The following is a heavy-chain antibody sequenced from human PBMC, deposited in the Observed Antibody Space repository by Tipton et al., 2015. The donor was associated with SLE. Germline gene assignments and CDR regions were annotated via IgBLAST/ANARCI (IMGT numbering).Heavy chain of an antibody. CDR3: ARARTLEWLVGNWFDP. CDR2: INHSGST. CDR1: GGSFSGYY. Sequence: TLSLTCAVYGGSFSGYYWSWIRQPPGKGLEWIGEINHSGSTNYNPSLKSRVTISVDTSKNQFSLKLSSVTAADTAVYYCARARTLEWLVGNWFDPWGQGTLVTVSS. V-gene: IGHV4-34*01. D-gene: IGHD6-19*01. J-gene: IGHJ5*02.